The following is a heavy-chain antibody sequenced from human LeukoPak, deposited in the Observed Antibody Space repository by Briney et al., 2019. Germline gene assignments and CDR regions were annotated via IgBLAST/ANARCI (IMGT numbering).Heavy chain of an antibody. CDR1: GFTFDDYA. D-gene: IGHD3-22*01. J-gene: IGHJ2*01. CDR3: PRETIIGSITAWYFDL. CDR2: ISWNSGSI. V-gene: IGHV3-9*01. Sequence: GGSLRLSCAASGFTFDDYAMHWVREAPGKGRGWVSGISWNSGSIGYADSVKGRFTISAENSKYMLYLQMNSLSTEDSACYKGPRETIIGSITAWYFDLCGCGTLVTVSS.